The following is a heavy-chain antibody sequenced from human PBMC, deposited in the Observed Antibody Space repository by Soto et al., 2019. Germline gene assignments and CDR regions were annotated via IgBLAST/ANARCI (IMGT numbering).Heavy chain of an antibody. V-gene: IGHV3-23*01. J-gene: IGHJ6*03. Sequence: GGSLRLSCAASGFTFSRYAMSWGLQAPWKGLEWVSAISGSGGSTYYADSVKGRFTISRDNSKNTLYLQMNSLRAEDTAVYYCAKGGDSANYYMGGWGKGTTVTVSS. CDR3: AKGGDSANYYMGG. D-gene: IGHD2-15*01. CDR2: ISGSGGST. CDR1: GFTFSRYA.